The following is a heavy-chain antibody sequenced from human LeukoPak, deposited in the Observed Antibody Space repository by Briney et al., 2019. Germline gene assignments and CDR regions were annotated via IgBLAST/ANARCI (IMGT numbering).Heavy chain of an antibody. Sequence: PGGSLRLSCAASRFTFTRHAMSWVRQAPGKGLERVSTTGLESVHTLCADSVQGRFTVSRDNSRNTLDLQMDNLTVDDTAIYYCVRGDDIGKHPTRAYYFDIWGQGTLVSVSS. CDR2: TGLESVHT. CDR1: RFTFTRHA. J-gene: IGHJ4*02. D-gene: IGHD3-10*01. CDR3: VRGDDIGKHPTRAYYFDI. V-gene: IGHV3-23*01.